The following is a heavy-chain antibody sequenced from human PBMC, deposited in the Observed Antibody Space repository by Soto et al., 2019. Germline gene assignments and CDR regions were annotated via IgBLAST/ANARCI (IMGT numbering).Heavy chain of an antibody. CDR3: ARDPSYYDRSGYPFEY. CDR1: GYTFTSYG. V-gene: IGHV1-18*01. D-gene: IGHD3-22*01. CDR2: INTYNGNT. J-gene: IGHJ4*02. Sequence: QVQLLQSGAEVKKPGASVKVSCKASGYTFTSYGISWVRQAPGQGLEWLGWINTYNGNTNHARKFQGRVTLTTDTSTSTAYMEVRSLRSDDTAVYYCARDPSYYDRSGYPFEYWGQGTLVTVSS.